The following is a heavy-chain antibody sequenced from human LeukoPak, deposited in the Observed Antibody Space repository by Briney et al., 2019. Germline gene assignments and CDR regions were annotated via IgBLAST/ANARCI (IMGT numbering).Heavy chain of an antibody. J-gene: IGHJ4*02. CDR2: ISSSSSYI. CDR1: GFTFSSYE. D-gene: IGHD3-10*01. V-gene: IGHV3-21*01. CDR3: ARITVYYGSGNLFIDY. Sequence: GGSLRLSCAASGFTFSSYEMNWVRQAPGKGLEWVSSISSSSSYIYYADSVKGRFTISRDNAKNSLYLQMNSLRAEDTAVYYCARITVYYGSGNLFIDYWGQGTLVTVSS.